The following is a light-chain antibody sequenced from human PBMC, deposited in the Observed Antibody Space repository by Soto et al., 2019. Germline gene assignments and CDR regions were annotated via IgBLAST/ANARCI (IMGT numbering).Light chain of an antibody. CDR1: HSASSSY. V-gene: IGKV3-20*01. CDR2: GAS. J-gene: IGKJ5*01. Sequence: DIVLTQSPCTLSLSTGERATLSCRARHSASSSYLAWYQQRPGQAPRLFISGASNRATGVPDRFSGNGSGTDFTLTITGLEPEDFAVYYCQQYCDSPITFGQGTRLEIK. CDR3: QQYCDSPIT.